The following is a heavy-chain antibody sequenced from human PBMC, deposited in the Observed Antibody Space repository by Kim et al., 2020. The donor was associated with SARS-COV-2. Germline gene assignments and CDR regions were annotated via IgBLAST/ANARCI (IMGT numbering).Heavy chain of an antibody. J-gene: IGHJ1*01. Sequence: GGSLRLSCAASGFTFSSYAMSWVRQAPGKGLEWVSAISGSGGSTYYADSVKGRFTFSRDNSNNTLYLQMNSLRAEDTAVYYCAKDRGSSWYSEYFQHWGQGTLVTVSS. D-gene: IGHD6-13*01. CDR1: GFTFSSYA. CDR2: ISGSGGST. CDR3: AKDRGSSWYSEYFQH. V-gene: IGHV3-23*01.